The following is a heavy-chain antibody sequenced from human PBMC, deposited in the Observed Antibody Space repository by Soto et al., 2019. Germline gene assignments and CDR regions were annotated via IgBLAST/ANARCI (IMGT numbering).Heavy chain of an antibody. Sequence: GASVKVSCKASGGTFSSYASSWVRQAPGQGLEWMGGIIPIFGTANYAQKFQGRVTITADESTSTAYMELSSLRSEDTAVYYCAQYYYDSSGSNWFDPWGQGTLVTVSS. J-gene: IGHJ5*02. V-gene: IGHV1-69*13. D-gene: IGHD3-22*01. CDR1: GGTFSSYA. CDR2: IIPIFGTA. CDR3: AQYYYDSSGSNWFDP.